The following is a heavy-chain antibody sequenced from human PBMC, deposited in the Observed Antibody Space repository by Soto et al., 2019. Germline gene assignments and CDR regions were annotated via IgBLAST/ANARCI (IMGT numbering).Heavy chain of an antibody. D-gene: IGHD2-2*01. V-gene: IGHV4-30-4*01. Sequence: PSETLSLTCTVSGGSISSGDYYWSWIRQPPGKGLEWIGYIYYSGSTYYNPSLKSRVTISVDTSKNQFSLKLSSVTAADTAVYYCARAGSTEMDGYWFDPWGQGTLVTVSS. CDR3: ARAGSTEMDGYWFDP. CDR1: GGSISSGDYY. J-gene: IGHJ5*02. CDR2: IYYSGST.